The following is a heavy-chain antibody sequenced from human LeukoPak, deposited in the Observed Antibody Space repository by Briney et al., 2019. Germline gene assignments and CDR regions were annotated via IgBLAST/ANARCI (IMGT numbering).Heavy chain of an antibody. V-gene: IGHV1-18*04. CDR3: ARERDYIVDDAFDI. D-gene: IGHD5-12*01. Sequence: ASVKVSCKASGYTFTSYGISWVRQAPGQGLEWMGWISAYNGNTNYAQKLQGRVTMTTDKSTSTAYMELSSLRSEDTAVYYCARERDYIVDDAFDIWGQGTMVTVSS. J-gene: IGHJ3*02. CDR2: ISAYNGNT. CDR1: GYTFTSYG.